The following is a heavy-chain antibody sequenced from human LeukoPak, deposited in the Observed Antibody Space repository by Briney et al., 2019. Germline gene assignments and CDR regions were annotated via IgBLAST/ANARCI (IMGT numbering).Heavy chain of an antibody. V-gene: IGHV4-31*03. Sequence: SQTLSLTRTVSGGSISSGGDYWSWIRLHPGKGLEWIGYIYYSGSTYYNPSLKSRVTISVDTSKNQFSLNLSSVTAADTAVYCCTRTPYSSSPYYYGMDVWGQGTTVTVSS. CDR2: IYYSGST. CDR1: GGSISSGGDY. J-gene: IGHJ6*02. D-gene: IGHD6-6*01. CDR3: TRTPYSSSPYYYGMDV.